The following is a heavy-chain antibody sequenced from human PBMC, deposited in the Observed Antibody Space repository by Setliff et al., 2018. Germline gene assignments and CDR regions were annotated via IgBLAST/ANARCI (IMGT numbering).Heavy chain of an antibody. CDR1: GFSLSTSGIC. V-gene: IGHV2-70*11. Sequence: SGPTLVNPTQTLTLTCTFSGFSLSTSGICVSWIRQPPGKALEWLARIDWDDDKYYTPSLKTRLTISKDTSKNQVVLTMTNMDPVDTATYYCAAASNYYDYWGQGTPVTVSS. J-gene: IGHJ4*02. CDR2: IDWDDDK. CDR3: AAASNYYDY.